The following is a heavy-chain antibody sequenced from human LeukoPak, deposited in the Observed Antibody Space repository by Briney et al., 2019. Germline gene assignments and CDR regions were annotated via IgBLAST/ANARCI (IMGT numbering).Heavy chain of an antibody. J-gene: IGHJ4*02. V-gene: IGHV3-23*01. CDR2: IIYSGDVT. D-gene: IGHD6-19*01. Sequence: PGGSLRLSCAASGFTLSGYAMTWVRQAPGKGLEWVSIIIYSGDVTHYADSVKGRFTISRDNSKNTLYLQMDSLRVEDTAAYYCAKTGISGWYFDYWGQGTPVTVSS. CDR1: GFTLSGYA. CDR3: AKTGISGWYFDY.